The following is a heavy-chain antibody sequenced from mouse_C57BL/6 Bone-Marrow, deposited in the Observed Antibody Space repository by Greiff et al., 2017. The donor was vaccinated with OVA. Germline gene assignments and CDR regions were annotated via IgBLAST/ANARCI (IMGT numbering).Heavy chain of an antibody. J-gene: IGHJ2*01. CDR3: TTGSWVDD. V-gene: IGHV14-4*01. CDR2: IDPENGDT. Sequence: VQLQQSGAELVRPGASVKLSCTASGFNITDDYMHWVKQRPEQGLEWIGWIDPENGDTEYASKLQGKATITADTSSNTAYLQLSSLTAEDTAVYYCTTGSWVDDWGQGTTLTVSS. CDR1: GFNITDDY. D-gene: IGHD4-1*01.